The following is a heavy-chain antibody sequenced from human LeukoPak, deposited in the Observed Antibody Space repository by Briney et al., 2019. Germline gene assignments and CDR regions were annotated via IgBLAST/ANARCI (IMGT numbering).Heavy chain of an antibody. CDR3: ARADYDSSGYYWGYYYYYMDV. V-gene: IGHV3-48*01. D-gene: IGHD3-22*01. Sequence: GGSLRLSCAASGFTFSSYSMNWVRQAPGKGLEWVSYISSSSSTIYYADSVKGRFTISRDNAKKSLYMQMNSLRAEDTAVYYCARADYDSSGYYWGYYYYYMDVWGKGTTFTVSS. CDR2: ISSSSSTI. CDR1: GFTFSSYS. J-gene: IGHJ6*03.